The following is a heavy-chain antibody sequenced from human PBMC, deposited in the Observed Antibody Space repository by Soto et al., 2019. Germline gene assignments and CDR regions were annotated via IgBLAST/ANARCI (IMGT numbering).Heavy chain of an antibody. J-gene: IGHJ4*02. V-gene: IGHV6-1*01. D-gene: IGHD3-3*01. CDR2: TYYRSKWYN. Sequence: SQTLSLTCAISGDSVSSNSAAWNWIRQSPSRGLEWLGRTYYRSKWYNDYAVSVKSRITINPDTSKNQFSLQLNSVTPEDTAVYYCARTPDDDFWRGYLSCFHYWGQGTLVTVSS. CDR3: ARTPDDDFWRGYLSCFHY. CDR1: GDSVSSNSAA.